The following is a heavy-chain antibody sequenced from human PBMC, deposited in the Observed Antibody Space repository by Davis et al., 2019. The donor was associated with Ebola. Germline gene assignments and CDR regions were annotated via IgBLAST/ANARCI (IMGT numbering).Heavy chain of an antibody. CDR2: ISFHGSDV. J-gene: IGHJ4*01. D-gene: IGHD6-19*01. V-gene: IGHV3-30*04. CDR3: TKGGWLDD. Sequence: GESLKISCAASGFTFSSYAMHWVRQAPGKGLEWVAVISFHGSDVDYADSVKGRFTISRDNSKNTLYLQMSSLRVEDTAIYFCTKGGWLDDWGQGTLVTVSS. CDR1: GFTFSSYA.